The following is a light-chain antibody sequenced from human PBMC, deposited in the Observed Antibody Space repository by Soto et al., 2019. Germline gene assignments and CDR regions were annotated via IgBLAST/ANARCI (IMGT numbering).Light chain of an antibody. J-gene: IGLJ1*01. Sequence: QLELTQPRSVSGSPGQSVTISCTGTSSDVGTYDFVSWYQQHPGKAPRLMIFDVSERPSGVPDRFSGSKSGNTASLTISSLQAEDEADYYCCLYAVTFYVFGTGTKLTVL. CDR3: CLYAVTFYV. V-gene: IGLV2-11*01. CDR2: DVS. CDR1: SSDVGTYDF.